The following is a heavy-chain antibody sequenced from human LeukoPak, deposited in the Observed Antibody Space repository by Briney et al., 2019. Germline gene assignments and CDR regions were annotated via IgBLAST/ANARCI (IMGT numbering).Heavy chain of an antibody. V-gene: IGHV3-23*01. CDR2: ISGSGGST. CDR3: ATDSRYCSGGSCYSGTFDY. J-gene: IGHJ4*02. D-gene: IGHD2-15*01. CDR1: GFTFSSSA. Sequence: GGSLRLSFAASGFTFSSSAMSWVRQAPGKGLEWVSAISGSGGSTYYADSVKGRFTISRDNSKNTLYLQMNSLRAEDTAVYYCATDSRYCSGGSCYSGTFDYWGQGTLVTVSS.